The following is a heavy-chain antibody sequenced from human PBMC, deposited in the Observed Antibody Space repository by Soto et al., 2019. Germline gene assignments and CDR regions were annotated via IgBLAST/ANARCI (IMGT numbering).Heavy chain of an antibody. J-gene: IGHJ4*02. Sequence: SETLSLTCGVSGGSLNSTDWWSWIRQPAGKGLEWIGRVYSSGTTDYNPSLNSRATMSVETSKNQFPLKLSSVTAADTAVYYCARDIGSYAYGEGYWGQGIQVTVSS. V-gene: IGHV4-4*07. CDR2: VYSSGTT. CDR1: GGSLNSTDW. CDR3: ARDIGSYAYGEGY. D-gene: IGHD3-10*01.